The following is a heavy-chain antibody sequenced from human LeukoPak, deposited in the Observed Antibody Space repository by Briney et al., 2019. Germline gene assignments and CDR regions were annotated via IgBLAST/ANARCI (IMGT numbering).Heavy chain of an antibody. CDR1: GSTFSSYG. Sequence: GGSLRLSCAASGSTFSSYGMHWVRQAPGKGLEWVAFIRYDGSNKYYADSVKGRFTISRDNSKNTLYLQMNSLKAEDTAVYYCLTTVTTSDYWGQGTLVTVSS. J-gene: IGHJ4*02. D-gene: IGHD4-17*01. CDR2: IRYDGSNK. V-gene: IGHV3-30*02. CDR3: LTTVTTSDY.